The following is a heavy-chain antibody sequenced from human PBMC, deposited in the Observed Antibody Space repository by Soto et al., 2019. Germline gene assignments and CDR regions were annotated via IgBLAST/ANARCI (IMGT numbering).Heavy chain of an antibody. CDR1: GFTFSSYA. D-gene: IGHD6-13*01. CDR2: ISYDGSNK. Sequence: SLRLSCAASGFTFSSYAMHWVRQAPGKGLEWVAVISYDGSNKYYADSVKGRFTISRDNSKNTLYLQMNSLRAEDTAVYYCARVEAAAGAPLDYWGQGTLVTVSS. CDR3: ARVEAAAGAPLDY. V-gene: IGHV3-30-3*01. J-gene: IGHJ4*02.